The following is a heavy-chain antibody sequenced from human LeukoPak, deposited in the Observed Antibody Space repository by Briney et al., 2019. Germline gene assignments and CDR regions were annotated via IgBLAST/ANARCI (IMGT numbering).Heavy chain of an antibody. CDR3: ARGTRLAKTHYYGSGSYRRVDNWFDP. V-gene: IGHV4-30-2*01. CDR2: IYDSGRT. CDR1: GDSISSGGNY. J-gene: IGHJ5*02. D-gene: IGHD3-10*01. Sequence: SETLSLTCTVSGDSISSGGNYWSWVRQPPGRGLEWIGYIYDSGRTYYSPSLESRVTISLDRSKTQFSLEVTSVTAADTAVYYCARGTRLAKTHYYGSGSYRRVDNWFDPWGQGTLVTVSS.